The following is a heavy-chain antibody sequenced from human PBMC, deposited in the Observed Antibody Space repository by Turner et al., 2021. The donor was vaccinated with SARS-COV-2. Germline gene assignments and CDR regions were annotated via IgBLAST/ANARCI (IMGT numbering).Heavy chain of an antibody. J-gene: IGHJ4*02. CDR1: GGSFSGYY. D-gene: IGHD2-15*01. V-gene: IGHV4-34*01. CDR2: INHSGST. Sequence: QVQLQQWGAGLLKPSETLSLTCAVYGGSFSGYYWSWIRQPPGKGLEWIGEINHSGSTNYNPSLKSRVTISVDTSKNQFSLNLSSVTAADTAVYYCARERDGYCSSGICYEVFEYWGQGALVTVSS. CDR3: ARERDGYCSSGICYEVFEY.